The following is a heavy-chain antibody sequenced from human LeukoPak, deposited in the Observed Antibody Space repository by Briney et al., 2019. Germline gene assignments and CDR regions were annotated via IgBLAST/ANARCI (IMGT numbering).Heavy chain of an antibody. CDR2: ISGSGGST. V-gene: IGHV3-23*01. Sequence: GGSLRLSCAASGFTFSSYAMSWVRQAPGKGLEWVSAISGSGGSTHYADSVKGRFTISRDNSKNTLFLQMNSLRAEDTAVYYCAKGRYYYDSSDAFDIWGQGTMVTVSS. J-gene: IGHJ3*02. D-gene: IGHD3-22*01. CDR1: GFTFSSYA. CDR3: AKGRYYYDSSDAFDI.